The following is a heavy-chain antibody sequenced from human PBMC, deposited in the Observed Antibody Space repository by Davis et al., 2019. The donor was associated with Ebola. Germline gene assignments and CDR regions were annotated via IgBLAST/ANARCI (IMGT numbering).Heavy chain of an antibody. CDR1: GFTFRNYW. D-gene: IGHD3-10*01. CDR2: INGDGRST. CDR3: AREGDGWRWGDY. J-gene: IGHJ4*02. Sequence: PGGSLRLSCAASGFTFRNYWMHWVRQVPGEGPVWVSRINGDGRSTAYSDSVKGRFAISRDNAKDTLYLQMNSLRAEDTGVYYCAREGDGWRWGDYWGQGTLVTVSS. V-gene: IGHV3-74*01.